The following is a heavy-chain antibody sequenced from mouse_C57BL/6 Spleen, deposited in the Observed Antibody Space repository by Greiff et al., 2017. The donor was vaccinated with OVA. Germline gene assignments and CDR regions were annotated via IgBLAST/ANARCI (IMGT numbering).Heavy chain of an antibody. CDR2: ISSGSSTI. CDR3: ARDDGYIYYYAMDY. Sequence: EVHLVESGGGLVKPGGSLKLSCAASGFTFSDYGMHWVRQAPEKGLEWVAYISSGSSTIYYADTVKGRFTISRDNAKNTLFLQMTSLRSEDTAMYYCARDDGYIYYYAMDYWGQGTSVTVSS. D-gene: IGHD2-3*01. CDR1: GFTFSDYG. J-gene: IGHJ4*01. V-gene: IGHV5-17*01.